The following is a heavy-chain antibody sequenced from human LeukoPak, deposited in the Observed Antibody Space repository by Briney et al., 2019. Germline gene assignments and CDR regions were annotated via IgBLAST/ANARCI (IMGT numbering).Heavy chain of an antibody. J-gene: IGHJ6*04. D-gene: IGHD6-19*01. Sequence: GGSLRLSCAASGLTFSDYAMTWVRQAPGKGLEWVSAIWGSADSTYYADSVKGRFTISRDNSKNTLYLQMNSLRPEDTAVYFCAKGLRGSSSGGKGMDVWGKGTTVTVSS. V-gene: IGHV3-23*01. CDR2: IWGSADST. CDR3: AKGLRGSSSGGKGMDV. CDR1: GLTFSDYA.